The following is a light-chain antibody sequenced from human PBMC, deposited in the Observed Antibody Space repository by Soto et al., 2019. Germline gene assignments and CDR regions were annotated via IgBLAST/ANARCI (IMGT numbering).Light chain of an antibody. J-gene: IGKJ4*01. CDR3: QQLNSYPLT. CDR1: HDISRS. V-gene: IGKV1-9*01. Sequence: DIQLTQSPSFLSASLGDRVSITCRASHDISRSLLWYQQKPGKAPKLLISSSSTLKSGVPSRFSGSGSGTEFTLTISRLQPEDFATYYCQQLNSYPLTFGGGTKVEIK. CDR2: SSS.